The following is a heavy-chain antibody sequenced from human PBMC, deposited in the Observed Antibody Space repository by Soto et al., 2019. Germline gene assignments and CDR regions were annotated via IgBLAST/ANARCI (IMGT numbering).Heavy chain of an antibody. CDR2: IKQRGSDR. D-gene: IGHD3-10*01. CDR3: ASVKSWAVSP. V-gene: IGHV3-7*01. J-gene: IGHJ5*02. Sequence: EVQLVESGGGLVQPGGSLGLSCAASGFTFSSYWMSWVRLAPGKGLEWVAHIKQRGSDRYYVDSVRGRFTISRDNAKNSLYLQMNSLRVEDTAMYYCASVKSWAVSPWGQGTLVTVSS. CDR1: GFTFSSYW.